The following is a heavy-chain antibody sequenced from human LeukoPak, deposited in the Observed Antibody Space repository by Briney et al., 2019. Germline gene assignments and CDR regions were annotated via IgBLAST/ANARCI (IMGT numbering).Heavy chain of an antibody. D-gene: IGHD4-11*01. J-gene: IGHJ4*02. CDR2: IKSKTDGGTT. CDR1: ALTFGNAW. V-gene: IGHV3-15*01. CDR3: TTADYPDY. Sequence: GRCLSLAWAPAALTFGNAWTSWVRQAGRGWRGWVGRIKSKTDGGTTDYDAPVKGRFTISRDDSKNTLYLQMNSLKTEDTAVYYCTTADYPDYWGQGTLVTVSS.